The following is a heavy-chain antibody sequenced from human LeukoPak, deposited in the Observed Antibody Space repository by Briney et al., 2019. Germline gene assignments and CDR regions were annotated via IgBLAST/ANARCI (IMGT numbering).Heavy chain of an antibody. CDR3: ATRSGGRWLIYYYMDV. CDR1: GYTLTELS. D-gene: IGHD6-19*01. CDR2: FDPEDGET. V-gene: IGHV1-24*01. Sequence: GASVKVSCKVSGYTLTELSMHWVRQAPGKGLEWMGGFDPEDGETIYAQKFQGRVTMTEDTSTDTAYMELSSLRSEDTAVYHCATRSGGRWLIYYYMDVWGKGTTVTVSS. J-gene: IGHJ6*03.